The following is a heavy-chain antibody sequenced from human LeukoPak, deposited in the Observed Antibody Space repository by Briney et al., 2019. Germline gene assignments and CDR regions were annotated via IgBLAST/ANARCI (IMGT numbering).Heavy chain of an antibody. CDR1: GFTFSSYW. D-gene: IGHD6-13*01. CDR3: ARDRRYSSSWYSDAFDI. J-gene: IGHJ3*02. V-gene: IGHV3-7*01. Sequence: PGGSLRLSCAASGFTFSSYWMSWVRQAPGKGLEWVANIKQDGSEKYYVDSVKGRFTISRDNAKNSLYLQMNSLRAEDTAVYYCARDRRYSSSWYSDAFDIWGQGTMVTVS. CDR2: IKQDGSEK.